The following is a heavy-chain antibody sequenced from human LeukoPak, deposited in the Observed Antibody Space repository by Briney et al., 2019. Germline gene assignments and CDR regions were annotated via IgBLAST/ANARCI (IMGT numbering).Heavy chain of an antibody. V-gene: IGHV3-48*03. CDR3: TRGLVV. CDR2: ISSGGTTI. CDR1: GFTLREYE. Sequence: GGSLRLSCAASGFTLREYEMNWVRQAPGKGLEWVSDISSGGTTIFYADSVKGRFTISRDNAKNSLYLQMNSLGDEDTAIYYCTRGLVVWGQGALVTVSS. J-gene: IGHJ4*02. D-gene: IGHD2-2*01.